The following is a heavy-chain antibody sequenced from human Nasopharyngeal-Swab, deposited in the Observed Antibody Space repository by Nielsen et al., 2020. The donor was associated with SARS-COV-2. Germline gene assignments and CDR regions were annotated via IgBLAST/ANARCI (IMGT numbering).Heavy chain of an antibody. J-gene: IGHJ4*02. CDR3: TKGRADYSNPSFDN. CDR1: GFTFSSYW. CDR2: IKEDGSEK. D-gene: IGHD4-11*01. V-gene: IGHV3-7*03. Sequence: GGSLRLSCAASGFTFSSYWMSWVRQAPGKGLEWVANIKEDGSEKNYVDSVKGRFTISRDNARNSLYLQMNSLRADDTALYYCTKGRADYSNPSFDNWGQGTLVTVSS.